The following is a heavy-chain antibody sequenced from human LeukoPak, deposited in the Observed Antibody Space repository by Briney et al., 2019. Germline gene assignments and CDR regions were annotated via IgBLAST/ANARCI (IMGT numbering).Heavy chain of an antibody. Sequence: GGSLRLSCAASGFTLSDYYMIWIRQAPGKGLECISYISYTGDYIYDADSVKGRFTISRDNSKNTLYLQMNSLRAEDTAVYSCARVHIDDWYFDLWGRGTLVTVSS. CDR2: ISYTGDYI. J-gene: IGHJ2*01. CDR3: ARVHIDDWYFDL. V-gene: IGHV3-11*04. CDR1: GFTLSDYY.